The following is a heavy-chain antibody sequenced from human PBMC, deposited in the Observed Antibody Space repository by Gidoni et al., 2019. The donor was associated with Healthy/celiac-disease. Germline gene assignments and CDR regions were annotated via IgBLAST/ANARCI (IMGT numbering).Heavy chain of an antibody. CDR1: GGSTSSSSYY. V-gene: IGHV4-39*02. CDR2: IYYSGSP. CDR3: AREGILTGSFLDY. Sequence: QLQLQESAPGLVKPSATLSLPCTVAGGSTSSSSYYWGWHRKPPGKGPEWIGSIYYSGSPSYNPSLKRRVTISVDTSKNQFSLKLSSVTAADTAVYYCAREGILTGSFLDYWGQGTLVTVSS. D-gene: IGHD3-9*01. J-gene: IGHJ4*02.